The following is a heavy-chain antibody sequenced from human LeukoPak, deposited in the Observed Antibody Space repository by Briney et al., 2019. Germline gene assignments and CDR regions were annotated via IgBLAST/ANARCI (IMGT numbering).Heavy chain of an antibody. CDR3: ARRLTYDSRAYYCLDY. J-gene: IGHJ4*02. D-gene: IGHD3-22*01. CDR1: GYSFTSYW. CDR2: IFPGDSDT. Sequence: GGSLKISCKGSGYSFTSYWIGWVRQKPGKGLEWMGFIFPGDSDTRYSPSFQGQVTISADKSISTAYLQWSSLKASDTAMYYCARRLTYDSRAYYCLDYWGQGTLVTVSS. V-gene: IGHV5-51*01.